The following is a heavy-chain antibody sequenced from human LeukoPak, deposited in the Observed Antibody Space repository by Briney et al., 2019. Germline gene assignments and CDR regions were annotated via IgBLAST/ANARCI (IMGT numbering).Heavy chain of an antibody. D-gene: IGHD6-13*01. CDR3: AKASGSWYSSFDY. V-gene: IGHV3-23*01. CDR1: GFTFSSYA. Sequence: GGSLRLSCAASGFTFSSYAMSWVRQAPGKGLEWVSAISGSGGSTYYADSVKGRFTISRDNSKNTLYLQMNSLRAEGMCVYYRAKASGSWYSSFDYWGQEPLVTAS. CDR2: ISGSGGST. J-gene: IGHJ4*02.